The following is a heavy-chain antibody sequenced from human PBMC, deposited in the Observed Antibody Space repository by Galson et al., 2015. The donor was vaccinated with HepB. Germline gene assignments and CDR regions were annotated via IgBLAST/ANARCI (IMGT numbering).Heavy chain of an antibody. Sequence: SLRLSCAASGFTFSSYAMHWVRQAPGKGLEWVAVISYDGSNKYYADSVKGRFTISRDNSKNTLYLQMNSLRAEDTAVYYCARDAPVVKYYFDYWGQGTLVTVSS. J-gene: IGHJ4*02. D-gene: IGHD3-22*01. V-gene: IGHV3-30*04. CDR3: ARDAPVVKYYFDY. CDR1: GFTFSSYA. CDR2: ISYDGSNK.